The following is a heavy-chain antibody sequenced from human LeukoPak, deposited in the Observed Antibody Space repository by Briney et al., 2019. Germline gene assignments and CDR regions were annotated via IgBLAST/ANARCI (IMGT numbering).Heavy chain of an antibody. J-gene: IGHJ4*02. CDR2: IYPGDSDT. Sequence: GESLKISCKGSGYSFTSYWIGWVRQMPGKGLEWMGIIYPGDSDTRYSPSFQGQVTISADKSISTAYLQWSSLKASDTAMYYCARHLLGYCSSTSCVVPYYFDYWGQGTLVTVSS. V-gene: IGHV5-51*01. CDR3: ARHLLGYCSSTSCVVPYYFDY. CDR1: GYSFTSYW. D-gene: IGHD2-2*01.